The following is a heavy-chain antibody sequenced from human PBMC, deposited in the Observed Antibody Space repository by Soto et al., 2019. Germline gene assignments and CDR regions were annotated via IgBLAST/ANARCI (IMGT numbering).Heavy chain of an antibody. CDR3: ASRGSSGPF. J-gene: IGHJ4*02. Sequence: GASLSLSCTASGFTFNTHWMHWVRQAPGKGLVWVSRIYFDGITTNYADSVKGRFTISRDNSRNTLYLQMNSLRAADTAVYYCASRGSSGPFWGQGTLVTVSS. V-gene: IGHV3-74*01. CDR1: GFTFNTHW. D-gene: IGHD3-22*01. CDR2: IYFDGITT.